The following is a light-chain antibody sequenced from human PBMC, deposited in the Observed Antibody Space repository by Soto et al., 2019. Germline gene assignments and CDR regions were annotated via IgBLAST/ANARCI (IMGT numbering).Light chain of an antibody. CDR2: LGS. Sequence: DIVMTQSPLSLPVTPGEPASISCRSSQSLLHGNGYNYLDWYLQKPGQSPQLLIYLGSNRASGVPDRFSGCGSGTDFTLKISRVEAEDVGIYYCMQALQTPYTFGQGTKLEVK. CDR3: MQALQTPYT. V-gene: IGKV2-28*01. J-gene: IGKJ2*01. CDR1: QSLLHGNGYNY.